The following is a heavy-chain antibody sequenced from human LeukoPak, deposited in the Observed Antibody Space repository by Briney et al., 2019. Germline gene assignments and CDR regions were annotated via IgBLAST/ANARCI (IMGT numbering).Heavy chain of an antibody. CDR3: ARNDYGDYVLFDY. CDR1: GFTFSSYS. D-gene: IGHD4-17*01. J-gene: IGHJ4*02. Sequence: GGSLRLSCAASGFTFSSYSMNWVRQAPGKGLEWVSSISSSSSYTYYADSVKGRFTISRDNAKNSLYLQMNSLRAEDTAVYYCARNDYGDYVLFDYWGQGTLVTVSS. CDR2: ISSSSSYT. V-gene: IGHV3-21*01.